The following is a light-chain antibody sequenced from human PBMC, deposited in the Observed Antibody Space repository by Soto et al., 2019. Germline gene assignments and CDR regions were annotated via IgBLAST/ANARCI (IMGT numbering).Light chain of an antibody. CDR2: GAS. CDR1: QSVGSNY. V-gene: IGKV3D-20*02. CDR3: QQRSNWLFT. J-gene: IGKJ5*01. Sequence: EIVLTQSPGTLSLSPGDNATLSCIASQSVGSNYLAWYQQKPGQAPRILIFGASGRATGIPDRFSGSGSGTDFTLTISRLEPEDFAVYYCQQRSNWLFTFGPGTRLEIK.